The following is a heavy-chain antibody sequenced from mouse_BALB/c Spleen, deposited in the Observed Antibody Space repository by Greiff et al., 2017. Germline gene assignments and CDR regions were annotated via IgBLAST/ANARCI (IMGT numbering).Heavy chain of an antibody. CDR2: IYPGNSDT. J-gene: IGHJ2*01. CDR1: GYTFTSYW. Sequence: VQLQQSGPELVKPGASVKMSCKASGYTFTSYWMHWVKQRPGQGLEWIGAIYPGNSDTSYNQKFKGKAKLTAVTSTSTAYMELSSLTNEDSAVYYCTRSRGLDYYGSSSFDYWGQGTTLTVSS. D-gene: IGHD1-1*01. V-gene: IGHV1-5*01. CDR3: TRSRGLDYYGSSSFDY.